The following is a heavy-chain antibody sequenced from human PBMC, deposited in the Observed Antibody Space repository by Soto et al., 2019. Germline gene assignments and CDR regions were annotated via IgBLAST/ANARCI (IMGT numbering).Heavy chain of an antibody. D-gene: IGHD4-17*01. V-gene: IGHV2-26*01. CDR3: ARLGSFFASGDPFARALNF. CDR1: GFSLSNARMG. Sequence: QVTLKESGPVLVKPTETLTLTCTVSGFSLSNARMGVSWIRQPPGKALEWLAHIFSNDEKSYSTSLKSRLTTSKTPPKTQLVLTMTNMDPVEQAHFYCARLGSFFASGDPFARALNFWGQGTRFTVS. CDR2: IFSNDEK. J-gene: IGHJ3*01.